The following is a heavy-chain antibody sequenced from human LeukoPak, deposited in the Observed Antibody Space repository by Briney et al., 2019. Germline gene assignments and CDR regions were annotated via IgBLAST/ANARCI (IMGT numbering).Heavy chain of an antibody. V-gene: IGHV4-59*01. D-gene: IGHD3-10*01. CDR1: GGSISSYY. Sequence: SETLSLTCTVSGGSISSYYWSWIRQPPGKGLEWIGYIYYSGSTNYNPSLKSRVTISVDTSKNQFSLKLSSVTAADTAVYYCARVSHQGTWFGYWGQGTLVTVSS. CDR3: ARVSHQGTWFGY. J-gene: IGHJ4*02. CDR2: IYYSGST.